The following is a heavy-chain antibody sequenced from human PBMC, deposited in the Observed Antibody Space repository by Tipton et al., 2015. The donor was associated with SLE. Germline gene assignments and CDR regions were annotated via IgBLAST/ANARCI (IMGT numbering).Heavy chain of an antibody. CDR1: GVSMSRGGYY. J-gene: IGHJ3*02. CDR3: ARYYYDSSGSWAFDI. V-gene: IGHV4-31*03. D-gene: IGHD3-22*01. Sequence: TLSLTCTVSGVSMSRGGYYWSWIRQHPGKGLECIGYIYYSGNTHYSPSLKSRVTMSVDTSKNQFSLKLSSVTAADTAVYYCARYYYDSSGSWAFDIWGQGTMVTVSS. CDR2: IYYSGNT.